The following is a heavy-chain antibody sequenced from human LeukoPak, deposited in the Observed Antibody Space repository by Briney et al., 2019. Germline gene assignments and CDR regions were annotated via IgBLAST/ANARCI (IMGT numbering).Heavy chain of an antibody. CDR1: GYTFTGYY. J-gene: IGHJ6*02. CDR2: INPNSGGT. Sequence: ASVKVSCRASGYTFTGYYMHWVRQAPGQGLEWMGWINPNSGGTNYAQKFQGRVTMTRDTSISTAYMELSRLGSDDTAVYYCARDKVYYYGMDVWGQGTTVTVSS. CDR3: ARDKVYYYGMDV. V-gene: IGHV1-2*02.